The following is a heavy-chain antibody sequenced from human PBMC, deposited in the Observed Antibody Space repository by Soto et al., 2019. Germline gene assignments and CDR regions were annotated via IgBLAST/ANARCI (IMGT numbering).Heavy chain of an antibody. CDR1: GFTFSSYA. J-gene: IGHJ4*02. D-gene: IGHD6-19*01. CDR2: ISGSGDTT. V-gene: IGHV3-23*01. Sequence: EVQLLESGGGLVQPGGSLRLSCAASGFTFSSYAMTWVRQAPGKGLEWVSVISGSGDTTYYPDSLKGRFTISRDNYKDKLYLQMNTLRAEDTAVYYCAKGPSSGWYYFDYWGQGTLVTVSS. CDR3: AKGPSSGWYYFDY.